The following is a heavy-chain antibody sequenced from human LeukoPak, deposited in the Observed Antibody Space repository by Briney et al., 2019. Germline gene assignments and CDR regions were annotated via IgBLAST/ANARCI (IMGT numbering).Heavy chain of an antibody. CDR2: IIPIFGTA. V-gene: IGHV1-69*05. D-gene: IGHD1-1*01. CDR3: ARGPSDWNGPNYYYYYVDV. Sequence: SVKVSCKASGGTFIIYAISWGRQAPGQGLEWMGGIIPIFGTANYAQKFQGRVTITTDESTSTAYMELSSLRSEDTAVYYCARGPSDWNGPNYYYYYVDVWGKGTTVTVSS. J-gene: IGHJ6*03. CDR1: GGTFIIYA.